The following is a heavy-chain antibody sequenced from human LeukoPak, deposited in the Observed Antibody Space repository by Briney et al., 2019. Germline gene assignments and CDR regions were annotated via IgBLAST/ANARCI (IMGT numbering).Heavy chain of an antibody. J-gene: IGHJ4*02. CDR1: GGSISSSSYY. CDR3: ARGRPYYDSSGKIDY. CDR2: IYYSGST. V-gene: IGHV4-39*07. D-gene: IGHD3-22*01. Sequence: SETLSLTCTVSGGSISSSSYYWGWIRQPPGKGLEWIGSIYYSGSTYYNPSLKSRVTISVDTSKNQFSLKLSSVTAADTAVYYCARGRPYYDSSGKIDYWGQGTLVTVSS.